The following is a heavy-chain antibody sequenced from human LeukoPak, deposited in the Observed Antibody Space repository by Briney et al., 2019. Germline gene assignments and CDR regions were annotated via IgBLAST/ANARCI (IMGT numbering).Heavy chain of an antibody. CDR1: GFTFSSYS. CDR2: ISSSSRYI. CDR3: ARREYSSGWEDYYYYGMDV. D-gene: IGHD6-19*01. Sequence: PGGSLRLSCAASGFTFSSYSMNWGRQAPGEGLEWVSSISSSSRYIYYADSVEGRFTISRDNAKNSLYLQMNSLRAEDTAVYHCARREYSSGWEDYYYYGMDVWGQGTTVTVSS. J-gene: IGHJ6*02. V-gene: IGHV3-21*01.